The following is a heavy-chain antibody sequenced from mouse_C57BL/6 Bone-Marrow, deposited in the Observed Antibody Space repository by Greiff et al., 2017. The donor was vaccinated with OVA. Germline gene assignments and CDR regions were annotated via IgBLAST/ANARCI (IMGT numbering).Heavy chain of an antibody. D-gene: IGHD4-1*01. CDR3: ARKGLGPGNLLDY. J-gene: IGHJ2*01. CDR2: IYPGGGYT. Sequence: VQLQQSGAELVRPGTSVKMSCKASGYTFTNYWIGWAKQRPGHGLEWIGDIYPGGGYTNYNEKFKGKATLTADKSSSTAYMQFSSLTSEDSASYYCARKGLGPGNLLDYWGQGTTLTVSS. V-gene: IGHV1-63*01. CDR1: GYTFTNYW.